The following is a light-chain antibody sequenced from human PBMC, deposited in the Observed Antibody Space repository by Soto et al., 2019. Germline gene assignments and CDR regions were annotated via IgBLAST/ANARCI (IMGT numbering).Light chain of an antibody. CDR2: DVS. J-gene: IGLJ2*01. Sequence: QSVLTQPASVSGSPGQSITISCTGTSSDVGGYNYVSWHQQHPGKAPKLMIYDVSNRPSGASNRFSGSKSGNTASLTISGLQAEDEADYYCSSYTSSSTRVFGGGTQLTVL. CDR1: SSDVGGYNY. CDR3: SSYTSSSTRV. V-gene: IGLV2-14*01.